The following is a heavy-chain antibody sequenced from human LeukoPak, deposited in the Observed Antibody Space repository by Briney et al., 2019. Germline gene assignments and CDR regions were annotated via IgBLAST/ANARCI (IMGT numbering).Heavy chain of an antibody. J-gene: IGHJ3*02. CDR3: ARGGLENGYHSNDGFDI. D-gene: IGHD3-22*01. CDR1: GGSISGYY. CDR2: IYYSGST. Sequence: SETLSLTCTVSGGSISGYYWSWIRQPPGKGLEWIGYIYYSGSTKYNPSLKSRVTMSVDTSRNQFSLKLSSVTAADTAVFYCARGGLENGYHSNDGFDIWGQGTMVTVSS. V-gene: IGHV4-59*01.